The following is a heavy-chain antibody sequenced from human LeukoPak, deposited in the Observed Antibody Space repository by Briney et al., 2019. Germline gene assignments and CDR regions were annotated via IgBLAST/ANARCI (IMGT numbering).Heavy chain of an antibody. V-gene: IGHV3-7*01. Sequence: GGSLRLSCAASGFTFSSYWMSWVRQAPGKGLEWVANIRPDGSAQYYVDSVKGRFTISRDNAKNSLYLQMNSLRAEDTAVYHCARVGPHGSDYYMDVWGKGTTVTISS. D-gene: IGHD2-2*03. CDR1: GFTFSSYW. CDR3: ARVGPHGSDYYMDV. CDR2: IRPDGSAQ. J-gene: IGHJ6*03.